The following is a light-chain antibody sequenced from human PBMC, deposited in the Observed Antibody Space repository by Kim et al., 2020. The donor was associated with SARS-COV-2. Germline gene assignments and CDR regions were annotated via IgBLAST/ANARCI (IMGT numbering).Light chain of an antibody. J-gene: IGKJ2*01. CDR1: QSINNY. V-gene: IGKV1-39*01. CDR3: QQAYTTPYT. CDR2: LAS. Sequence: SASVGDRVTFACRASQSINNYLTWYKQKPEKAPKALIYLASNVQRGVTSRFTGSGSGTDFSLTITNLHPEDFATYHGQQAYTTPYTFGQGTKLEI.